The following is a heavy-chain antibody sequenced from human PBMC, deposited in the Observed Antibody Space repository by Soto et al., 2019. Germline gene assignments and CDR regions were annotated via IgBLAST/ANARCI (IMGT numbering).Heavy chain of an antibody. CDR3: ARDYLVRSTGTLAYYYYGMDV. D-gene: IGHD2-2*01. CDR1: GLTFSSYG. CDR2: IWYDGSNK. V-gene: IGHV3-33*01. J-gene: IGHJ6*02. Sequence: GGFLRLSCAASGLTFSSYGMHWVRQATGKGLEWVAVIWYDGSNKYYADSVKGRFTISRDNSKNTLYLQMNSLRAEDTAVYYCARDYLVRSTGTLAYYYYGMDVWGQGTTVTVSS.